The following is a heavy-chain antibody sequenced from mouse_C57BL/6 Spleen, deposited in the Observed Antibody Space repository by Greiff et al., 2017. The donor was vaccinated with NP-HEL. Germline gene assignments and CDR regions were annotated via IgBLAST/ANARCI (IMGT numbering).Heavy chain of an antibody. CDR1: GYTFTSYW. J-gene: IGHJ4*01. CDR3: ARSQTAQAPLEVMDY. D-gene: IGHD3-2*02. V-gene: IGHV1-50*01. Sequence: QVQLQQPGAELVKPGASVKLSCKASGYTFTSYWMQWVKQRPGQGLEWIGEIDPSDSYTNYNQKFKGKATLTVDTSSSTAYMQLSSLTSEDSAVYYCARSQTAQAPLEVMDYWGQGTSVTVSS. CDR2: IDPSDSYT.